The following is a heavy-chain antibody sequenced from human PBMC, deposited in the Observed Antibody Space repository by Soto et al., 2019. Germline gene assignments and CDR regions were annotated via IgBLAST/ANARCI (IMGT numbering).Heavy chain of an antibody. J-gene: IGHJ4*02. V-gene: IGHV4-39*01. Sequence: QLQVQESGPGLVKPSETLSLTCTVSGSSISSSGYYWGWIRQPPGKGLEWIGSMYYGVSTYYNPSFKSRVTVSVDASKNQFSLNPSSVTAADTAVYYCARLPSRHLVDYWGQGTLVTVSS. CDR1: GSSISSSGYY. D-gene: IGHD3-3*02. CDR3: ARLPSRHLVDY. CDR2: MYYGVST.